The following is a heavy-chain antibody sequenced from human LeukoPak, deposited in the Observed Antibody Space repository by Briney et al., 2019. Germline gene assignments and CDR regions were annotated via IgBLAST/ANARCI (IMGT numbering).Heavy chain of an antibody. CDR1: GFTFSDYY. CDR3: ARALLPRAIVVVTAVDY. J-gene: IGHJ4*02. D-gene: IGHD2-21*02. V-gene: IGHV3-11*01. CDR2: ISSSGSTM. Sequence: PGGSLRLSCAASGFTFSDYYMSWIRQAPGKGLEGVSYISSSGSTMYYADSVKGRFTISRDNAKNSLYLQMNSLRAEDTAVYYCARALLPRAIVVVTAVDYWGQGTLVTVSS.